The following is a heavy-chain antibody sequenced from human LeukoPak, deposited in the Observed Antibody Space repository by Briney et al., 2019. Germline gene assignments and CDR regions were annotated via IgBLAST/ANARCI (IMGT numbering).Heavy chain of an antibody. Sequence: PGGSLRLSCAASGFTFSSYSMNWARQAPGKGLEWVSVIYSGGSTYYADSVKGRFIISRDNSKNTLYLQMNSLRAEDTAVYYCARAGQYYFDYWGQGTLVTVSS. CDR2: IYSGGST. CDR3: ARAGQYYFDY. CDR1: GFTFSSYS. V-gene: IGHV3-53*01. D-gene: IGHD4-11*01. J-gene: IGHJ4*02.